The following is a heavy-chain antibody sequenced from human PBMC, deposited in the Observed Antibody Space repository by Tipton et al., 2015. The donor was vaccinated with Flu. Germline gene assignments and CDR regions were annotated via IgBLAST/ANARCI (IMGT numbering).Heavy chain of an antibody. Sequence: TLSLTCSVSGASISSSGYYWTWIRQQPGMGLEWMGYISDSGKTYYNPSLNSRVTISLDTSKNQFSLKLSSVTAADTAVFYCASHSYSRGRAGHWGQGTLVTVSS. CDR2: ISDSGKT. D-gene: IGHD4-11*01. CDR1: GASISSSGYY. CDR3: ASHSYSRGRAGH. V-gene: IGHV4-31*03. J-gene: IGHJ4*02.